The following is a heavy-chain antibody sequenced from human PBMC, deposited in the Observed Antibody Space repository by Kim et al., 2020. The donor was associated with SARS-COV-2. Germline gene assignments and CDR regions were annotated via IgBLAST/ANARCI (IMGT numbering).Heavy chain of an antibody. CDR1: GYIFTSYW. J-gene: IGHJ6*02. V-gene: IGHV5-51*01. D-gene: IGHD3-22*01. CDR2: IYPGDSDT. CDR3: ARHQTLYDSSGYYYNADYYYGMDV. Sequence: GESLKISCKGSGYIFTSYWIGWVRQMPGKGLEWMGIIYPGDSDTRYSPSFQGQVTISADKSISTAYLQWSSLKASDTAMYYCARHQTLYDSSGYYYNADYYYGMDVWGQGTTVTVSS.